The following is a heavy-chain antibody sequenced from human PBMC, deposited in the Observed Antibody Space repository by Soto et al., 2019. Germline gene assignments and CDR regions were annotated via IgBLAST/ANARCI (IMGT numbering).Heavy chain of an antibody. V-gene: IGHV4-39*01. Sequence: ASETLSLTCTVSGGSISSSSYYWGWIRQPPGKGLEWIGSIYYSGSTYYNPSLKSRVTISVDTSKNQFSLKLSSVTAADTAVYYCARQVRDVYNDVLDIWGQGTIITVSS. CDR3: ARQVRDVYNDVLDI. J-gene: IGHJ3*02. D-gene: IGHD3-10*01. CDR1: GGSISSSSYY. CDR2: IYYSGST.